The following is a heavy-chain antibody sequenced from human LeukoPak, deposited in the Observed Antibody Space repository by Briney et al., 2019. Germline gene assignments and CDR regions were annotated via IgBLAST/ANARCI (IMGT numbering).Heavy chain of an antibody. CDR1: GGSISSYY. D-gene: IGHD3-10*01. Sequence: SETLSLTCTVSGGSISSYYWSWIRQPPGKGLEWIGYIYYSGSTNYNPSLKSRVTISVDTSKNQLSLKLSSVTAADTAVYYCARDSGSGVQGYYFDRWGQGTLVTVSS. CDR2: IYYSGST. CDR3: ARDSGSGVQGYYFDR. V-gene: IGHV4-59*01. J-gene: IGHJ4*02.